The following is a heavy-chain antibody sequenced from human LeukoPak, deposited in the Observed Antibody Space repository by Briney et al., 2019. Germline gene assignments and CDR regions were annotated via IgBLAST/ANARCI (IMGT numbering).Heavy chain of an antibody. CDR1: GFTFDDYG. CDR2: INWNGSST. D-gene: IGHD6-19*01. Sequence: PGGSLRLSCAASGFTFDDYGMSWVRQAPGKGLEWVSGINWNGSSTGYADSVKGRFTISRDNAKNSQYLQMNSLGAEDTALYYCARDDPRAVAGIPPFFDYWGQGTLVTLSS. CDR3: ARDDPRAVAGIPPFFDY. V-gene: IGHV3-20*04. J-gene: IGHJ4*02.